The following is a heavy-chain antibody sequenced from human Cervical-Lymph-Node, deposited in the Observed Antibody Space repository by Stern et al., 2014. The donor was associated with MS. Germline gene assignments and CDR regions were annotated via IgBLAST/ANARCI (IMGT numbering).Heavy chain of an antibody. J-gene: IGHJ4*02. CDR1: GGTFSSIE. V-gene: IGHV1-69*12. CDR3: VRDQGGIAAS. CDR2: ITPLFGTT. Sequence: QDQLVQSGAEVKKPGSSMKVSCKASGGTFSSIEISWVRQAPGQGLEWLGGITPLFGTTNYAPKVQGRVTIIADESTNTVNMELSSLRSEDTAVYYCVRDQGGIAASWGQGTLVTVSS. D-gene: IGHD6-13*01.